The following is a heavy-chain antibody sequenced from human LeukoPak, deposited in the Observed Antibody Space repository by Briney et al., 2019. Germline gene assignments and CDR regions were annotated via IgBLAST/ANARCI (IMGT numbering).Heavy chain of an antibody. Sequence: SETLSLTCAVSGGSFSGYYWTWIRQPPGKGLEWMREINHSADANYNPSLKSRVTISIDTSENQISLNLRSVAAADTAVYYCARGRNWLTFYHFCMDVWGNGTTVTVSS. V-gene: IGHV4-34*01. CDR1: GGSFSGYY. CDR3: ARGRNWLTFYHFCMDV. J-gene: IGHJ6*03. CDR2: INHSADA. D-gene: IGHD1-14*01.